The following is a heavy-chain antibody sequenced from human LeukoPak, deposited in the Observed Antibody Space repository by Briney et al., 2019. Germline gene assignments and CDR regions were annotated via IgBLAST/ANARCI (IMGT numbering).Heavy chain of an antibody. V-gene: IGHV1-18*01. D-gene: IGHD2-15*01. CDR2: ISAYNGNT. J-gene: IGHJ4*02. Sequence: VASVKVSCKASGYTFTSYGISWVRQAPGQGLEWLGWISAYNGNTNYAQKLQGRVTMTTDTSTSTAYMELRSLRSDDTAVYYCARDGVPGSGQRTYFDYWGQGTLVTVSS. CDR3: ARDGVPGSGQRTYFDY. CDR1: GYTFTSYG.